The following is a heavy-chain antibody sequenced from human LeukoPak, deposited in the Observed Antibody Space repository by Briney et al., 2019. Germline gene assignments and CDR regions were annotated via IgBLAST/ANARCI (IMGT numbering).Heavy chain of an antibody. Sequence: SETLSLTCIVTGGSISSYYWSWIRQPPGKGLEWIGYIYYSESTTYNPSLKSRVTISVDTSKNQFSLRLSSVTAADTAVYYCARDVRGFGELYAFDVWGQGTMVTVSS. D-gene: IGHD3-10*01. CDR2: IYYSEST. V-gene: IGHV4-59*01. CDR1: GGSISSYY. CDR3: ARDVRGFGELYAFDV. J-gene: IGHJ3*01.